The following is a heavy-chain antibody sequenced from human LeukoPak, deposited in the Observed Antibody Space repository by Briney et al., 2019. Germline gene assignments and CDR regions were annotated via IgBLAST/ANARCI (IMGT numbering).Heavy chain of an antibody. J-gene: IGHJ4*02. CDR2: IKKDGSEK. D-gene: IGHD3-22*01. CDR3: ARDLYRIVVVPHYFDY. Sequence: PGGSLRLSCAASGLTFSNYAMSWVRQAPGKWLEWVANIKKDGSEKYYVDSVKGRFTISRDNAKNSLYLQMNSLRAEDTAVYYCARDLYRIVVVPHYFDYWGQGTLVTVSS. CDR1: GLTFSNYA. V-gene: IGHV3-7*01.